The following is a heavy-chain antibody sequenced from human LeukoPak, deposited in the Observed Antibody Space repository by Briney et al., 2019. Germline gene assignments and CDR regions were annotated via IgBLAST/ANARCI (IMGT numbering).Heavy chain of an antibody. CDR1: GYSFTSYW. CDR2: IYLGDSDT. CDR3: ARHPSYYSGWPLDY. J-gene: IGHJ4*02. D-gene: IGHD6-19*01. V-gene: IGHV5-51*01. Sequence: GESLKISCKGSGYSFTSYWIGWVRQMPGKGLEWMGIIYLGDSDTRYSPSFQGQVTISVDKSIRTAYLQWSSLKVSDTAMYYCARHPSYYSGWPLDYWGQGTLVTVFS.